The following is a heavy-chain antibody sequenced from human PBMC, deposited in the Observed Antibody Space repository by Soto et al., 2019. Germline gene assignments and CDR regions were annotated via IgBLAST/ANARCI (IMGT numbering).Heavy chain of an antibody. V-gene: IGHV1-46*03. D-gene: IGHD2-15*01. J-gene: IGHJ3*02. CDR3: ATGLCSGGSCYTEGDAFDI. Sequence: GASVKVSCKASGYTFTSYDMHWVRQAPGRGLEWMGIINPSGGSTSYAQKFQGRVTMTRDTSTSTVYMELSSLGSEDTAVYYCATGLCSGGSCYTEGDAFDIWGQGTMVTVSS. CDR1: GYTFTSYD. CDR2: INPSGGST.